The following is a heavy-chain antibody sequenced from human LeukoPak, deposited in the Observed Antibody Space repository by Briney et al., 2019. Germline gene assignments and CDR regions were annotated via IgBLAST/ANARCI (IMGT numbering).Heavy chain of an antibody. J-gene: IGHJ4*02. D-gene: IGHD6-13*01. CDR3: ARVEMVAAAGKVDY. CDR1: GLTFSSYS. CDR2: ISSSSSYI. Sequence: SGGSLRLSCAASGLTFSSYSMNWVRQAPGKGLEWVSSISSSSSYIYYADSVKGRFTISRDNAKNSLYLQMNSLRAEDTAVYYCARVEMVAAAGKVDYWGQGTLVTVSS. V-gene: IGHV3-21*01.